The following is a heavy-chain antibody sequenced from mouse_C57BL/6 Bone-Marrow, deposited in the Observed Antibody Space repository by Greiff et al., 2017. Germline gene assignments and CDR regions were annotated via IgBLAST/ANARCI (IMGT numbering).Heavy chain of an antibody. CDR2: IDPSDSYT. CDR3: ARGTYFNGSSPYYFDY. CDR1: GYTFTSYW. D-gene: IGHD1-1*01. V-gene: IGHV1-59*01. J-gene: IGHJ2*01. Sequence: QVQLKQPGAELVRPGTSVKLSCKASGYTFTSYWMHWVKQRPGQGLEWIGVIDPSDSYTNYNQKFKGKATLTVDTSSSTAYMRLSSLTSEDSAVYYCARGTYFNGSSPYYFDYWGQGTTLTVSS.